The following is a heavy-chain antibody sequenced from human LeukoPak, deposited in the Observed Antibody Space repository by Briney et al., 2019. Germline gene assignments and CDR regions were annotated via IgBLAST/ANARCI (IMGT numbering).Heavy chain of an antibody. CDR1: GGSFSGYY. J-gene: IGHJ4*02. D-gene: IGHD5-18*01. CDR2: INHSGST. CDR3: ARVGYSYGFDY. Sequence: PSETLSLTCAVYGGSFSGYYWSWIRQPPGKGLEWIGEINHSGSTNYNPSLKSRVTISVDKSKNQFSLKLSSVTAADTAVYYCARVGYSYGFDYWGQGTLVTVSS. V-gene: IGHV4-34*01.